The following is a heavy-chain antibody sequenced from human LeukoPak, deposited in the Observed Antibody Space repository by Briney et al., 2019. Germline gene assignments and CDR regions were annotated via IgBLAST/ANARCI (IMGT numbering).Heavy chain of an antibody. CDR1: GFTFSSYA. J-gene: IGHJ6*02. CDR3: AKEVRGVGSSLYYYYGMDV. D-gene: IGHD1-26*01. CDR2: ISGSGGST. Sequence: GGSLRLSCAASGFTFSSYAMSWVRQAPGKGLEWVSAISGSGGSTYYADSVKGRFTISRDNFKNTLYLQMNSLRAEDTAVYYCAKEVRGVGSSLYYYYGMDVWGQGTTVTVSS. V-gene: IGHV3-23*01.